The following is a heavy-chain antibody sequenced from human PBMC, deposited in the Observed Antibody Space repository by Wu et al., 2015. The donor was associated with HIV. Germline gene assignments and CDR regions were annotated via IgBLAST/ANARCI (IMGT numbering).Heavy chain of an antibody. CDR1: GYTFTGFY. D-gene: IGHD2-15*01. CDR3: ARDIFYRNIAVNRFDY. CDR2: INPLTGVT. Sequence: QVQLVQSGAEVKKPEASVKVSCKASGYTFTGFYIHWMRQAPGQGLEWMGWINPLTGVTKTAQNFQGRLNMTRDTSISTAYMELSRLRSDDTAVYYCARDIFYRNIAVNRFDYWAREAWSPSPQ. J-gene: IGHJ4*02. V-gene: IGHV1-2*02.